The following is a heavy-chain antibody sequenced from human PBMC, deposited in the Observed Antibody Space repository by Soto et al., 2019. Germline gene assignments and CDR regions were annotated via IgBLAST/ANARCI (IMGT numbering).Heavy chain of an antibody. CDR3: ARDRLAAAGTEYFQH. CDR2: ISSSSSYI. D-gene: IGHD6-13*01. V-gene: IGHV3-21*01. J-gene: IGHJ1*01. CDR1: GFTFSSYS. Sequence: GGSLRLSCAASGFTFSSYSMNWVRQAPGKGLEWVSSISSSSSYIYYADSVKGRFTISRDNAKNSLYLQMNSLRAEDTAVHYCARDRLAAAGTEYFQHWGQGTLVTVSS.